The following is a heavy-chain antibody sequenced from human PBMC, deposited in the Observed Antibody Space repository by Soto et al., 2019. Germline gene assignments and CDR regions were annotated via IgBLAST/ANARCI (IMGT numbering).Heavy chain of an antibody. CDR1: GYSFLNYW. V-gene: IGHV5-51*01. J-gene: IGHJ4*02. CDR2: IYPGDSDA. D-gene: IGHD5-18*01. Sequence: GESLKISCKTSGYSFLNYWIGWVRQMPGKGLEWMGIIYPGDSDARYSPSFQDQVTISADKSISTVYLQWSSLKASDTAMYYCARHIVDTSMTASFNYWGQGTQVTVSS. CDR3: ARHIVDTSMTASFNY.